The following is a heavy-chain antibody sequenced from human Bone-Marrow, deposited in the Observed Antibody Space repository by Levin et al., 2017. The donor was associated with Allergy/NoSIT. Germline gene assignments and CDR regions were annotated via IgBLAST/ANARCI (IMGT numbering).Heavy chain of an antibody. CDR3: ASLSRAGDSSYYYYYYMDV. D-gene: IGHD3-22*01. CDR1: GYSFTSYW. Sequence: KLGESLKISCKGSGYSFTSYWINWVRQMPGKGLEWMGRIDPSDSYTDYSPSFQGHVTISADKSTSTAFLQWSSLKASDTAMYYCASLSRAGDSSYYYYYYMDVWGKGTTVTVSS. CDR2: IDPSDSYT. V-gene: IGHV5-10-1*01. J-gene: IGHJ6*03.